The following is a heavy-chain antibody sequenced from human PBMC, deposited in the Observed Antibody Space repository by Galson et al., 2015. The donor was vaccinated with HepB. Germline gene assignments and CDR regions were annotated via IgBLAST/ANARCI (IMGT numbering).Heavy chain of an antibody. CDR1: GFAFDSHV. Sequence: SLRLSCAASGFAFDSHVMSWVRQAPGRGLEWISGITGKGDSTFYADSVKGRFTVSKDNSNNMLFLQMNSLRAEDAGLYFCAKGYGLFDSWGQGILVTVSS. CDR3: AKGYGLFDS. CDR2: ITGKGDST. D-gene: IGHD3-16*01. J-gene: IGHJ5*01. V-gene: IGHV3-23*01.